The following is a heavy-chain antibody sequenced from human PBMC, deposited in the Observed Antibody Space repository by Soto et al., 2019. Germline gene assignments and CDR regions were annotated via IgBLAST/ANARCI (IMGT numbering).Heavy chain of an antibody. J-gene: IGHJ4*02. CDR2: INAGNGNT. CDR1: GHTFTGYY. D-gene: IGHD3-9*01. CDR3: AHGYDILTGYDY. Sequence: ASVKVSCKASGHTFTGYYMHWVRQAPGQRLEWMGWINAGNGNTKYSQKFQGRVTITRDTSASTAYMELSSLRSEDTAVYYCAHGYDILTGYDYWGQGTLVTVSS. V-gene: IGHV1-3*01.